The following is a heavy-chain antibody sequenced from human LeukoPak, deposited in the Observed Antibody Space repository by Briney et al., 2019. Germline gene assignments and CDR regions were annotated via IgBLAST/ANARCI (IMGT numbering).Heavy chain of an antibody. J-gene: IGHJ4*02. CDR3: ARWVGGSGWVGAYFDY. CDR2: RYYSGGN. V-gene: IGHV4-4*02. CDR1: GGPITSSNW. D-gene: IGHD6-19*01. Sequence: PAETLSLTCAVSGGPITSSNWWSWVRQPPGKGLEWIGSRYYSGGNNINPSLKSRFTIKLDTSKKQFSLKLSSVTAADTAVYYCARWVGGSGWVGAYFDYWGQGTLVTVS.